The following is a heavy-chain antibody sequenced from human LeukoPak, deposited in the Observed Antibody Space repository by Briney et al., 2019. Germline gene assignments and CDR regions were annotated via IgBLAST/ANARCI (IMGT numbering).Heavy chain of an antibody. CDR2: ISWNSGSI. CDR1: GFTFDDYA. CDR3: AKASYDSSGXYPFDY. J-gene: IGHJ4*02. Sequence: GGSLRLSCAASGFTFDDYAMHWVRQAPGKGLEWVSGISWNSGSIGYADSVKGRFTISRDNAKNSLYLQMNSLRAEDTALYYCAKASYDSSGXYPFDYWGQGTLVTVSS. V-gene: IGHV3-9*01. D-gene: IGHD3-22*01.